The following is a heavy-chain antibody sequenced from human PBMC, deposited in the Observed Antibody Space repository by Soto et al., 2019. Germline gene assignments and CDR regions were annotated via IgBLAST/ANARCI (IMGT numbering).Heavy chain of an antibody. V-gene: IGHV3-33*01. CDR2: IWYDGIKK. D-gene: IGHD1-7*01. Sequence: PGGSLRLSCSASGVPFSAYGLHWVRQAPGKGLEWVAVIWYDGIKKYYGDSAKGRFTISRDNSKSTVYLQMDTLRADDTAVYYCARDHSVGTTGYQYGMDVWGQGTTVTVSS. CDR3: ARDHSVGTTGYQYGMDV. J-gene: IGHJ6*02. CDR1: GVPFSAYG.